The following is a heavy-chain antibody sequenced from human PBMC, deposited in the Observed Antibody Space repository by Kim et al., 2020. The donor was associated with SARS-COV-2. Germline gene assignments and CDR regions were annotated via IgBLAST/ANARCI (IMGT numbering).Heavy chain of an antibody. D-gene: IGHD2-2*01. Sequence: KFQARVPITADESTSTAYMELSSLRSEDTAVYYCARSAGAPAATYYFDYWGQGTLVTVSS. CDR3: ARSAGAPAATYYFDY. J-gene: IGHJ4*02. V-gene: IGHV1-69*01.